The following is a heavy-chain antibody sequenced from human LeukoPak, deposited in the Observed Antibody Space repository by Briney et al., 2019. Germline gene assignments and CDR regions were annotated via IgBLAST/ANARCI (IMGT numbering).Heavy chain of an antibody. CDR3: AKKGWWGGVGGGAFDI. J-gene: IGHJ3*02. CDR2: ISVAGGTT. V-gene: IGHV3-23*01. CDR1: GFTFNNYA. Sequence: PPGGSLRLSCTASGFTFNNYAMSWVRQAPGKGLEWVSAISVAGGTTYYADSVKGRFTISRDNSKNTLFMQMNSLRVEDTAVYYCAKKGWWGGVGGGAFDIWGQGTMVTVSS. D-gene: IGHD2-15*01.